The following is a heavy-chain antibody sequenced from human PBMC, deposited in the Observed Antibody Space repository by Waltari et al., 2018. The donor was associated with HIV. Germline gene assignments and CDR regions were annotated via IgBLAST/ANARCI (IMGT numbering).Heavy chain of an antibody. CDR3: ASVTDSGTALAN. CDR1: GYTFQASF. D-gene: IGHD3-10*01. CDR2: INPNSRET. J-gene: IGHJ4*02. V-gene: IGHV1-2*02. Sequence: QVHLVQYGAEVKKPGSSVRVSCKTAGYTFQASFFYWVRQAPGRALEWVGMINPNSRETKSAQRLEGRVTLTRDLSTSTGYMELSRLTPDDTAVYYCASVTDSGTALANWGQGTLISVSS.